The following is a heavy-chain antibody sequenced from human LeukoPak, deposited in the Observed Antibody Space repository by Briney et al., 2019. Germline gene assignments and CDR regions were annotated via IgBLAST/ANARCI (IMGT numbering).Heavy chain of an antibody. D-gene: IGHD2-2*01. CDR1: GFTFSSYG. J-gene: IGHJ6*03. CDR3: GKKVGQLLYYYYYMDV. Sequence: GGSLRLSCAASGFTFSSYGMHWVRQAPGKGLEWVAFIRYDGSNKYYADSVKGRFTISRDNSKNTLYLQMNSLRAEDTAVYYCGKKVGQLLYYYYYMDVWGKGTTVTVSS. CDR2: IRYDGSNK. V-gene: IGHV3-30*02.